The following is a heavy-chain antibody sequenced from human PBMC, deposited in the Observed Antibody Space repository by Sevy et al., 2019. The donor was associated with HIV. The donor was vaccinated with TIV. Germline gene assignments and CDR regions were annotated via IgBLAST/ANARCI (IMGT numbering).Heavy chain of an antibody. J-gene: IGHJ4*02. D-gene: IGHD2-15*01. V-gene: IGHV3-9*01. CDR3: AKDLNYGTLRWYSLDS. Sequence: GGSLRLSCAASGFSFNDHAMHWVLQAPGKGLEWVSGISWNSANIDYMDSAKDRFTISRDNAKNSLYLQMTSLRGEDTALYYCAKDLNYGTLRWYSLDSWGQGTLVTVSS. CDR2: ISWNSANI. CDR1: GFSFNDHA.